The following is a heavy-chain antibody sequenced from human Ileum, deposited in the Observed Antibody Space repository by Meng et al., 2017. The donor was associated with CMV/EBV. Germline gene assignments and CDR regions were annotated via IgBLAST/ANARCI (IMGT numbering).Heavy chain of an antibody. CDR3: TGGTGWSSNR. Sequence: GESLKISCAASGFTFSDYWMNWVRQAPGKGLEWVANIKQDGSQKFYVDSVKGRFIISRDNSKNSLYLEMNNLRAEDTAVYYCTGGTGWSSNRWGQGTLVTVSS. D-gene: IGHD6-13*01. CDR1: GFTFSDYW. V-gene: IGHV3-7*04. CDR2: IKQDGSQK. J-gene: IGHJ1*01.